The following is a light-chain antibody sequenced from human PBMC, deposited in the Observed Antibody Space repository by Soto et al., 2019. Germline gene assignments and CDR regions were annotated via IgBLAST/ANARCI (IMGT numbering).Light chain of an antibody. CDR2: DAS. CDR1: QSISSW. J-gene: IGKJ1*01. CDR3: QQYNSYSWT. Sequence: DIQMTQSPSTLSASVGDRVTITCRASQSISSWLAWYQQKSGKAPKLLIYDASSLESGVPSSFSGSGSGTEFTLTISSLQPDDFATYYCQQYNSYSWTFGQGTKV. V-gene: IGKV1-5*01.